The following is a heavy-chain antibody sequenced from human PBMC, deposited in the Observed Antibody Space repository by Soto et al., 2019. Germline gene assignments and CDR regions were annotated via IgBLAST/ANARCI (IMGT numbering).Heavy chain of an antibody. V-gene: IGHV3-21*01. D-gene: IGHD2-21*01. J-gene: IGHJ5*02. CDR1: GFTFNTYD. CDR3: VRSGTARLLRHSWFDT. Sequence: EVQLVESGGGLVKPGGSLRLSCAASGFTFNTYDMNWVRQAPGKGLEWVSSITTSSAYIYYADSLKGRITISRDNAKNAPISQTNSLRGGATALYYCVRSGTARLLRHSWFDTWGQGTLVTVSS. CDR2: ITTSSAYI.